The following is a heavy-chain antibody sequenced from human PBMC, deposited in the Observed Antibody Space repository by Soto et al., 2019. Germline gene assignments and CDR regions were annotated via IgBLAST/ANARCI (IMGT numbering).Heavy chain of an antibody. CDR1: GYTFTAYH. J-gene: IGHJ6*02. V-gene: IGHV1-2*02. CDR2: ISPKFADT. D-gene: IGHD3-10*02. CDR3: ARNMDYYYGRGSGNGHGV. Sequence: QVQLVQSGAEVKEPGDSVRVSCEASGYTFTAYHIHWVRQAPGQGLEWMGWISPKFADTTYAQYFQGRVSMTRDMSISTVYMELSRLTSDDTAIYYCARNMDYYYGRGSGNGHGVWGQGTTVTVFS.